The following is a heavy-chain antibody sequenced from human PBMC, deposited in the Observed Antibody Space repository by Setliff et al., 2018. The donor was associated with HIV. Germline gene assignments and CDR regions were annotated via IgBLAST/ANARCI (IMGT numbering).Heavy chain of an antibody. CDR1: GGTFSSYA. V-gene: IGHV1-69*05. CDR3: ARSRDPYCSSTSCYLNWFDP. J-gene: IGHJ5*02. D-gene: IGHD2-2*01. CDR2: IIPIFGTA. Sequence: GASVKVSCKASGGTFSSYAISWVRQAPGQGLEWMGGIIPIFGTANYAQKFQGRVTITTDESTSTAYMELSSLRSEDTAVYYCARSRDPYCSSTSCYLNWFDPWGQGTLVTVS.